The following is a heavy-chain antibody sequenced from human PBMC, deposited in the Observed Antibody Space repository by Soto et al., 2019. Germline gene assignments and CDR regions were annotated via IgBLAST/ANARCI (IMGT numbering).Heavy chain of an antibody. CDR1: GGSISSGDYY. Sequence: QVQLQESGPGLVKPSQTLSLTCTVSGGSISSGDYYWRWIRQPPGKGLEWIGYIYYSGSTYYNPSLKIRVTISVDTSKNPFSLKLSSVTAADTAVYYCHRESPEGYGMDVCGRGTTVTVSS. CDR3: HRESPEGYGMDV. J-gene: IGHJ6*02. CDR2: IYYSGST. V-gene: IGHV4-30-4*01.